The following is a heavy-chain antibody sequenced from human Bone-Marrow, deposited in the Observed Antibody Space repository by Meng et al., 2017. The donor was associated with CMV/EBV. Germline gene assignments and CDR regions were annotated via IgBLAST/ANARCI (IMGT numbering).Heavy chain of an antibody. J-gene: IGHJ3*02. V-gene: IGHV3-20*04. CDR2: INWSGGST. D-gene: IGHD2-2*01. CDR3: AKGEVVPAAARNAFDI. CDR1: GFTFDDYG. Sequence: GGSLRLSCAASGFTFDDYGMSWVRQAPGKGLEWVSGINWSGGSTGYADSVKGRFSISRDNAKNSLYLQMNSLRAEDTALYYCAKGEVVPAAARNAFDIWGQGTMVTVSS.